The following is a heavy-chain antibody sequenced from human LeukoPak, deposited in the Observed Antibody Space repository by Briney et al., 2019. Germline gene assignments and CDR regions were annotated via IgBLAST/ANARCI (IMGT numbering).Heavy chain of an antibody. D-gene: IGHD3-22*01. CDR2: ISGSGGSK. CDR3: ARLPPGYYDSSGSSPYGMDV. V-gene: IGHV3-23*01. CDR1: GFTFSSYA. Sequence: PGGSLRLSCAASGFTFSSYAMSWVRQAPGKGLEWVSAISGSGGSKYYADSVKGRFTISRDNSKNTLYLQMNSLRAEDTAVYYCARLPPGYYDSSGSSPYGMDVWGQGTTVTVSS. J-gene: IGHJ6*02.